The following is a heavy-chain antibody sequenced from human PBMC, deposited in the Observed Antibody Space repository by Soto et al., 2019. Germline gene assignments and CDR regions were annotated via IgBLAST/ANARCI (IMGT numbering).Heavy chain of an antibody. J-gene: IGHJ5*02. CDR2: IIPIFGTA. CDR1: GGTFSSYA. D-gene: IGHD3-9*01. CDR3: ARDRYDISNWFDP. V-gene: IGHV1-69*06. Sequence: SVKVSCKASGGTFSSYAISWVRQAPGQGLEWMGGIIPIFGTANYAQKFQGRVTITADKSTSTAYMELSSLRSEDTAVYYCARDRYDISNWFDPWGQGTLVTVSS.